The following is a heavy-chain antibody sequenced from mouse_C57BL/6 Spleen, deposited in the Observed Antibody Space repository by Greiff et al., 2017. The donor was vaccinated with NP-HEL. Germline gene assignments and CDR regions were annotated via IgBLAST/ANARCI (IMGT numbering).Heavy chain of an antibody. D-gene: IGHD3-3*01. Sequence: VQLQQSGAELVRPGASVKLSCTASGFNIKDDYMHWVKQRPEQGLEWIGWIDPENGDTEYASKFQGKATITADTSSNTAYLQLSSLTSGDTAVYYCTTWTLGRLYFDYWGQGTTLTVSS. CDR2: IDPENGDT. J-gene: IGHJ2*01. CDR1: GFNIKDDY. CDR3: TTWTLGRLYFDY. V-gene: IGHV14-4*01.